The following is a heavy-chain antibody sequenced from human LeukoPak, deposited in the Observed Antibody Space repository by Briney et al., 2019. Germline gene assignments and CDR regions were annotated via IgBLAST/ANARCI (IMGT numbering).Heavy chain of an antibody. J-gene: IGHJ3*02. CDR3: AREGSYYYDSSGYYDAFDI. CDR1: GFTFSSYW. Sequence: GGSLRLSCAASGFTFSSYWMSWVRQAPGKGLEWVANIKQDGSEKYYVDSVKGRFTISRDNAKNSLYLQMNSLRAEDTAVYYCAREGSYYYDSSGYYDAFDIWGQGTMVTVSS. D-gene: IGHD3-22*01. CDR2: IKQDGSEK. V-gene: IGHV3-7*01.